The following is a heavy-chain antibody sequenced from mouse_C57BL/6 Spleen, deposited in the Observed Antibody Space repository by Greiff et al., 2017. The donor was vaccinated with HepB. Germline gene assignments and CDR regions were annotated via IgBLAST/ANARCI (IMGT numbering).Heavy chain of an antibody. V-gene: IGHV5-17*01. CDR1: GFTFSDYG. CDR3: ARGGFFAY. CDR2: ISSGSSTI. Sequence: VQLQQSGGGLVKPGGSLKLSCAASGFTFSDYGMHWVRQAPEKGLEWVAYISSGSSTIYYADTVKGRFTISRDNAKITLFLQMTSLRSEDTAMYYCARGGFFAYWGQGTLVTVSA. D-gene: IGHD3-1*01. J-gene: IGHJ3*01.